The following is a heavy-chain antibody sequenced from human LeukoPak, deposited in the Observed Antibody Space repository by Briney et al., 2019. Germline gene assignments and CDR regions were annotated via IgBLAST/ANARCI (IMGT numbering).Heavy chain of an antibody. V-gene: IGHV4-59*01. D-gene: IGHD3-10*01. J-gene: IGHJ3*02. CDR2: IYYSGST. CDR1: GGSISSYY. Sequence: SETLSLTCTVSGGSISSYYWSWIRQPPGKGLEWFGSIYYSGSTNYNPSLKSRVTISVDTSKNQFSLKLSSVTAADTAVYYCARTLGGRTLYDAFDIWGQGTMVTVSS. CDR3: ARTLGGRTLYDAFDI.